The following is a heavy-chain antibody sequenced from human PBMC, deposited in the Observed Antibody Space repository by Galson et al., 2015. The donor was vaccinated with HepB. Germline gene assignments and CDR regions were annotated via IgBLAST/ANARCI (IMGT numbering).Heavy chain of an antibody. CDR3: AKWGGGYSSSWYDY. J-gene: IGHJ4*02. CDR2: ISGSGGST. D-gene: IGHD6-13*01. V-gene: IGHV3-23*01. Sequence: SLRLSCAASGFTFSSYAMSWVRQAPGKGLEWVSAISGSGGSTYYADSVKGRFTISRDNSKNTLYLQMNSLRAEDTAVYYCAKWGGGYSSSWYDYWGQGTLVTVSS. CDR1: GFTFSSYA.